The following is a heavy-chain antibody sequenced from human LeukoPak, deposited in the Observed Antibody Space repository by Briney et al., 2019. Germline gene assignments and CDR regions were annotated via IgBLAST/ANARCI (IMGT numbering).Heavy chain of an antibody. CDR1: GGSISSYY. D-gene: IGHD2-2*01. J-gene: IGHJ5*02. CDR3: ARATLTYCSSTSCYGWFDP. V-gene: IGHV4-59*01. CDR2: IYYSGST. Sequence: PSETLSLTCTVSGGSISSYYWSWIRQPPGKGLEWIGYIYYSGSTNYNPSLKSRVTISVDTSKNQFSLKLSSVTAADTAVYYCARATLTYCSSTSCYGWFDPWGQGTLVTVSS.